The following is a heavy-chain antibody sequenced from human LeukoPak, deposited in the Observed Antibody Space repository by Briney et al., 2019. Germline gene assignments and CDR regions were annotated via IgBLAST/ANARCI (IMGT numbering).Heavy chain of an antibody. V-gene: IGHV3-48*04. CDR1: GFTFRSYS. J-gene: IGHJ6*04. Sequence: GGSLRLSCAASGFTFRSYSMNWVRQAPGKGLEWVSYISSRSSTIYYADSVKGRFTISRDNAKNSLYLQMNSLRAEDTAVYYCAELGITMIGGVWGKGTTVTISS. D-gene: IGHD3-10*02. CDR3: AELGITMIGGV. CDR2: ISSRSSTI.